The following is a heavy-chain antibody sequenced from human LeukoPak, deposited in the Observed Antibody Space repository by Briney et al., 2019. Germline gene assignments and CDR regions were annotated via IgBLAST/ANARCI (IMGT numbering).Heavy chain of an antibody. J-gene: IGHJ6*02. D-gene: IGHD4-11*01. V-gene: IGHV4-34*01. CDR3: ARLSPLQRSPSYYYGMDV. CDR2: INHSGST. Sequence: SETLSLTCAVYGGSFSGYHWSWIRQPPGKGLEWIGEINHSGSTNYNPSLKSRVTISVDTSKNQFSLKLSSVTAADTAVYYCARLSPLQRSPSYYYGMDVWGQGTTVTVSS. CDR1: GGSFSGYH.